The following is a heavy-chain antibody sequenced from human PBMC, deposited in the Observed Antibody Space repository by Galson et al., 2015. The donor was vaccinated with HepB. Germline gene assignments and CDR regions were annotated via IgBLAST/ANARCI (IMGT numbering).Heavy chain of an antibody. J-gene: IGHJ4*02. CDR3: VRDRSGSYYDY. CDR2: ITGNSIYI. V-gene: IGHV3-21*01. CDR1: GFTFSSYT. Sequence: SLRLSCAASGFTFSSYTMNWVRQAPGKGLEWVSSITGNSIYIYYADSVKGRFTISRDNAKNSLFLQMNSLRAEDTAVYYCVRDRSGSYYDYWGQGTLVTVSS. D-gene: IGHD1-26*01.